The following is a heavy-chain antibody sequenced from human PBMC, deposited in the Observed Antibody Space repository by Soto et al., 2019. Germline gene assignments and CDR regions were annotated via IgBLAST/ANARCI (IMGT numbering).Heavy chain of an antibody. J-gene: IGHJ3*02. Sequence: QLHLVLSGAVVKKPGASVTVSCSASGYPVTAYYMHWVRQAPGRGLEWMGGINPATGAAKYTQTFQGRVTMTRDTSTSTVFMELSGLTSEDTAVFYCPRGGGVGVAGSAAFDMWGQGTLVTVSS. D-gene: IGHD3-3*01. V-gene: IGHV1-2*02. CDR1: GYPVTAYY. CDR3: PRGGGVGVAGSAAFDM. CDR2: INPATGAA.